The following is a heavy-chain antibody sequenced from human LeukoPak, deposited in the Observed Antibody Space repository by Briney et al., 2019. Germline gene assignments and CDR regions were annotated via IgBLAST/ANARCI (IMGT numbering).Heavy chain of an antibody. Sequence: GGALRISCATPGFTLNRYAMNRVRQAPGEGVELVPAISGCGGSTYYADSVKGRFTISRDNSKNTLYLQMNSLRAEDTAVYYCAKDAPGYDFWSGQNWFDPWGQGTLVTVSS. J-gene: IGHJ5*02. V-gene: IGHV3-23*01. D-gene: IGHD3-3*01. CDR3: AKDAPGYDFWSGQNWFDP. CDR1: GFTLNRYA. CDR2: ISGCGGST.